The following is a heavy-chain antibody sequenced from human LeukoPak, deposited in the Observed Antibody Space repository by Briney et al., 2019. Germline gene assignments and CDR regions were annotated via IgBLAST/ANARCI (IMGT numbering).Heavy chain of an antibody. CDR2: IYCSGST. CDR3: AREIVEGVHFDH. J-gene: IGHJ4*02. CDR1: GGSISSYY. Sequence: SETLSLTCTVSGGSISSYYWSWIRQTPGKSLEWIGYIYCSGSTNYNPSLKSRLTISLDTSKNQFSLRLSSVTAADTAVYYCAREIVEGVHFDHWGQGTLVAVSS. V-gene: IGHV4-59*01. D-gene: IGHD1-26*01.